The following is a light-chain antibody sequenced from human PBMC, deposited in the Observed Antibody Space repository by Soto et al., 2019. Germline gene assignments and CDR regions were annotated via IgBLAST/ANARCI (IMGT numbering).Light chain of an antibody. Sequence: DIQMTQSPSTLSASVGDRVTITCRASQSISNWLAWYQQKPGKAPKLLIYKTSNLDSGVPSRFSGSGSGTEFSLTISSLQPDDFATYYCQQYNSYRWTFGQGTKVEIK. J-gene: IGKJ1*01. CDR2: KTS. V-gene: IGKV1-5*03. CDR1: QSISNW. CDR3: QQYNSYRWT.